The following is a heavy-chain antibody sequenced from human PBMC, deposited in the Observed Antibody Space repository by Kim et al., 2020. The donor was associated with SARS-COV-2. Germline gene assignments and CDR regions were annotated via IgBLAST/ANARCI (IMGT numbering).Heavy chain of an antibody. J-gene: IGHJ4*02. D-gene: IGHD1-20*01. CDR3: ARVYNWNDVPDY. V-gene: IGHV1-46*01. Sequence: TYAQTLQDRLTMTRDTSTRTVYMELSSLRSEDTAVYYCARVYNWNDVPDYWGQGTLVTVSS.